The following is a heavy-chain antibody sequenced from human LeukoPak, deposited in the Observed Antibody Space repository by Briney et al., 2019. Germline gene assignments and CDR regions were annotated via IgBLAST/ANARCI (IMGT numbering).Heavy chain of an antibody. V-gene: IGHV1-3*01. CDR1: GYTFTSYA. D-gene: IGHD2-2*01. CDR3: AVVPAAINAFDI. J-gene: IGHJ3*02. Sequence: ASVKVSCKASGYTFTSYAMHWVRQAPGQRLEWMGWINAGNGNTKYSQKFQGRVTITRDTSASTAYMELSSLRSEDTAVYYCAVVPAAINAFDIWGQGTMVTVSS. CDR2: INAGNGNT.